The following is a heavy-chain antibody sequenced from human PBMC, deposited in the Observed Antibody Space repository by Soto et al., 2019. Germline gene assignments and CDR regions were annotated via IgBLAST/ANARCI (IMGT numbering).Heavy chain of an antibody. Sequence: ASGKVSCKASGYTFTSYDINWVRQATGQGLEWMGWMNPNSGNTGYAQKFQGRVTMTRNTSISTAYMELSSLRSEDTAVYYCARGPNEIVVVPAALHRYYYYYMDVWGKGTTVTVSS. CDR1: GYTFTSYD. CDR2: MNPNSGNT. J-gene: IGHJ6*03. D-gene: IGHD2-2*01. V-gene: IGHV1-8*01. CDR3: ARGPNEIVVVPAALHRYYYYYMDV.